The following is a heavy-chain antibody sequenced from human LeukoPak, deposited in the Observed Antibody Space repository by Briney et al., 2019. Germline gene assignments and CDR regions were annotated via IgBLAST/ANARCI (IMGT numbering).Heavy chain of an antibody. CDR1: GFTFSSYG. J-gene: IGHJ4*02. CDR2: ISYDGSNK. D-gene: IGHD6-19*01. CDR3: AMRTPTAGTFDY. Sequence: PGRSLRLSCAASGFTFSSYGLHWVRQAPGKGLEWVAVISYDGSNKYYADSVKGRFTISRDNSKNTPYLQMNSLRAEDTAVYYCAMRTPTAGTFDYWGQGTLVIVSS. V-gene: IGHV3-30*03.